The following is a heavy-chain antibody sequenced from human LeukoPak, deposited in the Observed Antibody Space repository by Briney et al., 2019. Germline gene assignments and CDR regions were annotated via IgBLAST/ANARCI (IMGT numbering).Heavy chain of an antibody. J-gene: IGHJ5*02. D-gene: IGHD3-3*01. CDR1: RGTCSSFA. Sequence: SLKVSCKASRGTCSSFAISWVRQAPGQGLEWMGGIIPIFGTANYAQKFQGRVTITADESTSTAYMELSSLRSEDTAVYYCARGYDFWSGYYSWFDPWGQGTLVTVPS. CDR3: ARGYDFWSGYYSWFDP. V-gene: IGHV1-69*13. CDR2: IIPIFGTA.